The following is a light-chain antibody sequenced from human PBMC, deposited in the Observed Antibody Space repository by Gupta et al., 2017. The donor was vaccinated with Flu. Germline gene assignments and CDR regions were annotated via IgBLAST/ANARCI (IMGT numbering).Light chain of an antibody. CDR3: GTWDSSLSAGV. Sequence: KVTISCSGSCSNIGNNYVSWYQQLPGTAPKLLIYENNKRPSGIPDRFSGSKSGTSATLGITGLQTGDEADYYCGTWDSSLSAGVFGGGTKLTVL. CDR1: CSNIGNNY. J-gene: IGLJ3*02. CDR2: ENN. V-gene: IGLV1-51*02.